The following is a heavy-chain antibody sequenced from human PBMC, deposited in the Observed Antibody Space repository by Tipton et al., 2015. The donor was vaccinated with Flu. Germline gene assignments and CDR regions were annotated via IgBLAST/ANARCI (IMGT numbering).Heavy chain of an antibody. CDR2: IYTGGKT. J-gene: IGHJ4*02. CDR1: GFTVSGSY. CDR3: ARVSGSGGIDY. V-gene: IGHV3-53*01. D-gene: IGHD3-10*01. Sequence: QLVQSGGGLIQPGGSLRLSCVVSGFTVSGSYMNRVRQAPGKGLAWVTIIYTGGKTFYADPVKGRFTISRDNLKSTLYLQMNSLRAEDTAVYYCARVSGSGGIDYWGQGTLVTVSS.